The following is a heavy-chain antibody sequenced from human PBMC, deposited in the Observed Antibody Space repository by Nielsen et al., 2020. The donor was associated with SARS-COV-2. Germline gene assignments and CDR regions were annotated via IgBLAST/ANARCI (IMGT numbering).Heavy chain of an antibody. CDR2: INPNSGGT. J-gene: IGHJ4*02. CDR3: ARGTGEDY. Sequence: ASVKVSCKVSGYTLTELSMHWVRQAPGQGLEWMGWINPNSGGTNYAQKFQGWVTMTRDTSISTAYMELSRLRSDDTAVYYCARGTGEDYWGQGTLVTVSS. D-gene: IGHD1-26*01. V-gene: IGHV1-2*04. CDR1: GYTLTELS.